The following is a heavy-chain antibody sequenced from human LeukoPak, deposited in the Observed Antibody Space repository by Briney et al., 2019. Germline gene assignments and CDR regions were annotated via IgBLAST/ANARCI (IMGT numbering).Heavy chain of an antibody. V-gene: IGHV3-48*03. CDR3: ARLYCSSTSCTFDY. D-gene: IGHD2-2*01. CDR2: ISSSGGTI. Sequence: GGSLRLSCAASGFTFSTYEMNWVRQAPGKGLEWVSYISSSGGTIYYADSVKGRFTISRDNAKNSLYLQMNILRAEDTAVYYCARLYCSSTSCTFDYWGQGTLVTVSS. CDR1: GFTFSTYE. J-gene: IGHJ4*02.